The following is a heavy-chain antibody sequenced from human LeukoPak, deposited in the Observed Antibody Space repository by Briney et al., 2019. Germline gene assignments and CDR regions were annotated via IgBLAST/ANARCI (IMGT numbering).Heavy chain of an antibody. D-gene: IGHD6-13*01. CDR1: GFTFSSYA. CDR2: ISGSGGST. Sequence: GGSLRLSCAASGFTFSSYAMSWVRQAPGKGLERVSAISGSGGSTYYADSVKGRFTISRDNSKNTLYLQMNSLRAEDTAVYYCARDYAGYSSSWYLSRNYYYYGMDVWGQGTTVTVSS. J-gene: IGHJ6*02. CDR3: ARDYAGYSSSWYLSRNYYYYGMDV. V-gene: IGHV3-23*01.